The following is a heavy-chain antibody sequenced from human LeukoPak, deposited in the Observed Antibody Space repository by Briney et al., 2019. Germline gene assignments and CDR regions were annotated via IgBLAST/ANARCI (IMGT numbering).Heavy chain of an antibody. CDR2: IHYSGGT. J-gene: IGHJ4*02. V-gene: IGHV4-59*01. Sequence: PSETLSLTCAVSGGSLTTYSWHWIRQSPGRGLEWIGYIHYSGGTNYNPSLKSRVTISLDTSKSQFSLKLDSVTAADTAVYYCAGDKNSGYWYFYRGQGTLVTVSS. CDR3: AGDKNSGYWYFY. CDR1: GGSLTTYS. D-gene: IGHD2-8*02.